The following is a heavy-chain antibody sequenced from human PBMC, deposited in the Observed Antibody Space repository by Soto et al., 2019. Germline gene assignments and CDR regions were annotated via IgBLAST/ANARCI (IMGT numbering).Heavy chain of an antibody. CDR1: GFAFGDFA. CDR3: AKGNSWSPALVLDI. Sequence: GGSLRLSCITSGFAFGDFAVTWFRQAPGKGLEWVSAISGSGGSTYYADSVKGRFTISRDSSKNTLYLQMNSLRAEDTAVFYCAKGNSWSPALVLDIWGQGTMVTVSS. D-gene: IGHD1-7*01. V-gene: IGHV3-23*01. J-gene: IGHJ3*02. CDR2: ISGSGGST.